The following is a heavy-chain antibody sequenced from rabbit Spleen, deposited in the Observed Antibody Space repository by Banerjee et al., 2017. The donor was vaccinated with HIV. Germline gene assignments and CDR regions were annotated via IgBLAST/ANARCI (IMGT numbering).Heavy chain of an antibody. D-gene: IGHD8-1*01. Sequence: QSLEESGGDLVEPGASLTLTCTASGFDFSAYTFMCWVRQAPGKGLEWIACIDTGSRDFTYYASWAKGRFTISKTSSTTVILQMTSLTVADTATYFCARDTGTSFSTYGMDLWGPGTLVTVS. CDR1: GFDFSAYTF. J-gene: IGHJ6*01. V-gene: IGHV1S40*01. CDR3: ARDTGTSFSTYGMDL. CDR2: IDTGSRDFT.